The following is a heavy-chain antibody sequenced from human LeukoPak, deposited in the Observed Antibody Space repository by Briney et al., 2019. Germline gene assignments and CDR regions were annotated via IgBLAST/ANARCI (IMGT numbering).Heavy chain of an antibody. CDR1: GFTFSSYA. D-gene: IGHD1-26*01. J-gene: IGHJ6*03. CDR2: IYTTGTT. V-gene: IGHV4-4*07. CDR3: ARDAGSYVSYMDV. Sequence: GSLRLSCAASGFTFSSYAMSWIRQPAGKGLEWIGRIYTTGTTNYSPSLKSRVTISIDTSKSHFSLRLTSVTAADTAIYYCARDAGSYVSYMDVWGKGTAVTVSS.